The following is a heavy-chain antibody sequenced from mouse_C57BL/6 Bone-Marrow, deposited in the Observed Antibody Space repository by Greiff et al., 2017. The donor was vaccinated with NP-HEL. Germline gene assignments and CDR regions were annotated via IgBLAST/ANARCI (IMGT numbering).Heavy chain of an antibody. D-gene: IGHD2-3*01. J-gene: IGHJ3*01. CDR2: IWRGGST. V-gene: IGHV2-2*01. Sequence: QVQLKESGPGLVQPSQSLSITCTVSGFSLTSYGVHWVRQSPGKGLEWLGVIWRGGSTDYNAAFISRLSISKDNSKSQVFFKMNSLQADDTAIYYCARNSGYYGFAYWGQGTLVTVSA. CDR1: GFSLTSYG. CDR3: ARNSGYYGFAY.